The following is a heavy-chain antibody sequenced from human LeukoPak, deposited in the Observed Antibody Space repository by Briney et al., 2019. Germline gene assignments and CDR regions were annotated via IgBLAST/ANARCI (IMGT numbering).Heavy chain of an antibody. D-gene: IGHD5-18*01. CDR2: IYYSKNT. CDR1: GGSISSSNAY. Sequence: SGTLSLTCTVSGGSISSSNAYWGWIRQPPGKGLEWIGSIYYSKNTYYNPSLKSRVTISADTSKNQFSLTLGSVSATDTAVYYCASPRGFSYGCFDNWGQGTLVTVSP. V-gene: IGHV4-39*01. J-gene: IGHJ4*02. CDR3: ASPRGFSYGCFDN.